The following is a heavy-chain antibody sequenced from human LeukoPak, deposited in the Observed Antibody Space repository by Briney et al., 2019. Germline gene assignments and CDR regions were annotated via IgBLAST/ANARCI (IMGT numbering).Heavy chain of an antibody. V-gene: IGHV3-30*09. CDR3: VRGSCSSGWSWYLDY. J-gene: IGHJ4*02. CDR1: GFTFTTYA. CDR2: ISYDGSNK. Sequence: GGSLRLSCAASGFTFTTYAFHWVRQPPGKGLEWVALISYDGSNKYFTDSVEGRFAISRDDSKNTLSLYLNSLRPDDTALYFCVRGSCSSGWSWYLDYWGQGALVTVSS. D-gene: IGHD6-13*01.